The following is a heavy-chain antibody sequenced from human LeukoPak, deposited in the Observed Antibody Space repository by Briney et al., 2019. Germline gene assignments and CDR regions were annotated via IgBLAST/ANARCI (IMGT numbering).Heavy chain of an antibody. V-gene: IGHV1-8*03. D-gene: IGHD2-2*01. J-gene: IGHJ6*03. CDR3: ARGGYCSSTSCLTVNYYYYYMDV. CDR1: GYTFTSYD. Sequence: ASVKVSCKASGYTFTSYDINWVRQATGQGLEWMGWMNSNSGNTGYAQKFQGRVTITRNTSISTAYMELSSLRSEDTAVYYCARGGYCSSTSCLTVNYYYYYMDVWGKGTTVTVSS. CDR2: MNSNSGNT.